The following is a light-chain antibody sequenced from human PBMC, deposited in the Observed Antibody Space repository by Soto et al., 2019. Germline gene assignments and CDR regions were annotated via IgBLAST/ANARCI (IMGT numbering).Light chain of an antibody. CDR3: QQSYSTPLT. Sequence: DIQMTQSPSSLSVSVGDRVTITCRASQSIGGFLNWYQQTLGKPPKLLIYAASSLQSGVPSRFSGRGSGTDFTLTISSLQPEDFETYYCQQSYSTPLTFGGGTKVDIK. V-gene: IGKV1-39*01. J-gene: IGKJ4*01. CDR2: AAS. CDR1: QSIGGF.